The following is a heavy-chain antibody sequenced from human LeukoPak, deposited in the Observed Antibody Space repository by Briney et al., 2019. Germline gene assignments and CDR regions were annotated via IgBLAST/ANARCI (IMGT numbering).Heavy chain of an antibody. V-gene: IGHV4-34*01. CDR3: ARWHRKHPRYFDWLTTRLDAFDI. CDR2: INHGGSA. Sequence: PSETLSLTCAVYGGSFSDYYWSWIRQPPGKGLEWIGEINHGGSANYNPSLKSRVTISVDTSKNQLSLKLSSVTAADTAVYYCARWHRKHPRYFDWLTTRLDAFDIWGQGTMVTVSS. D-gene: IGHD3-9*01. CDR1: GGSFSDYY. J-gene: IGHJ3*02.